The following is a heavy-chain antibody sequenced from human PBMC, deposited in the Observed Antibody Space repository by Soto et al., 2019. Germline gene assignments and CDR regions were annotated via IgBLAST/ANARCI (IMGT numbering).Heavy chain of an antibody. D-gene: IGHD4-17*01. CDR1: GGSISSYY. CDR2: IYYSGST. V-gene: IGHV4-59*01. CDR3: AWKPRRWFDY. J-gene: IGHJ4*02. Sequence: QVQLQESGPGLVKPSETLSLTCTVSGGSISSYYWSWIRQPPGKGLEWIGYIYYSGSTNYNPSLKSRVPISVDTTKTRSALTLSSVTAADTAVYYCAWKPRRWFDYWGQGTLVTVSS.